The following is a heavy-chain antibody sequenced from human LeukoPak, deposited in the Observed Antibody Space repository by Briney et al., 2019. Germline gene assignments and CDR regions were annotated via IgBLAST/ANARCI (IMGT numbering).Heavy chain of an antibody. CDR1: GGSISSSSYY. J-gene: IGHJ6*03. CDR2: IYYSGST. V-gene: IGHV4-39*01. Sequence: SETLSLTCTVSGGSISSSSYYWGWIRQPPGKGLEWIGSIYYSGSTYYNPSLKSRVTISVDTSKNQFSLKLSSVTAADTAVYYCARCKMVRGVIITSPFYYYYYMDVWGKGTTVTVSS. CDR3: ARCKMVRGVIITSPFYYYYYMDV. D-gene: IGHD3-10*01.